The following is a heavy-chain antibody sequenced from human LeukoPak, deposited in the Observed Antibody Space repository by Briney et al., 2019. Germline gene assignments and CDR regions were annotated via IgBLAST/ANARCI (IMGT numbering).Heavy chain of an antibody. V-gene: IGHV4-59*01. CDR1: GGSISSYY. CDR2: IYYSGST. Sequence: SETLSLTCTVSGGSISSYYWSWIRQPPGKGLEWIGYIYYSGSTNYNPSLKSRVTISVDTSKNQFSLKLSSVTAADTAVYYCARIRGPLSPYYYYYMDVWGKGTTVTISS. CDR3: ARIRGPLSPYYYYYMDV. D-gene: IGHD4-17*01. J-gene: IGHJ6*03.